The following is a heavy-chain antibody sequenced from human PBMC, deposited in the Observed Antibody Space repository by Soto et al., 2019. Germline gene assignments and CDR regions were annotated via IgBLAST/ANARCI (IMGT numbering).Heavy chain of an antibody. J-gene: IGHJ6*03. V-gene: IGHV4-4*02. CDR1: SGSISSSNW. D-gene: IGHD6-6*01. CDR3: ARGIAARPGYYYYYMDV. CDR2: IYHCGST. Sequence: QVQLQESGPGLVKPSGTLSLTCAVSSGSISSSNWWSWVRQPPGKGLEWIGEIYHCGSTNYNPSLKRRVTISVDKSKNQFSLKLSSVTAADTAVYYCARGIAARPGYYYYYMDVWGKGTTVTVSS.